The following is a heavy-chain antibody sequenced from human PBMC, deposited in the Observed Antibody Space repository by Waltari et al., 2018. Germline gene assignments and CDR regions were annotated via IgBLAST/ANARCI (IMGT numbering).Heavy chain of an antibody. V-gene: IGHV4-59*01. J-gene: IGHJ3*02. D-gene: IGHD7-27*01. CDR1: GGSISSYY. CDR2: IYYSGST. Sequence: QVQLQESGPGLVKPSETLSLTCTVSGGSISSYYWSWIRQPPGKGLEWIGYIYYSGSTNYNPSRKSRVTISVDTSKNQFSLKLSSVTAADTAVYYCARLQPTGVTSGADAFDIWGQGTMVTVSS. CDR3: ARLQPTGVTSGADAFDI.